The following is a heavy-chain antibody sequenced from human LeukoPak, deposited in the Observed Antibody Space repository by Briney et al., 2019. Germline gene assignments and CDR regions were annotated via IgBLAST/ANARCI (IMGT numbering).Heavy chain of an antibody. Sequence: GGSLRLSCSASGFTVSSNYMSWVRQAPGKGLEWVSVIYSGGSTYYADSVKGRFTISRDNSKNTLYLQMNSLRAEDTAVYYCARYSGSYGREFDYWGQGTLVTVSS. D-gene: IGHD1-26*01. CDR3: ARYSGSYGREFDY. CDR1: GFTVSSNY. V-gene: IGHV3-53*01. CDR2: IYSGGST. J-gene: IGHJ4*02.